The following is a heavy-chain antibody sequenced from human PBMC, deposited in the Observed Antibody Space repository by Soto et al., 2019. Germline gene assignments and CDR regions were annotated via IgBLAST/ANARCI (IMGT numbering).Heavy chain of an antibody. D-gene: IGHD3-3*01. CDR1: GFTFSSYW. J-gene: IGHJ4*02. V-gene: IGHV3-74*01. CDR3: VRDQFIKGSGYLSFDY. CDR2: INSDGSST. Sequence: GGSLRLSCAASGFTFSSYWMHWVRQAQGKGLVWVSRINSDGSSTSYADSVKGRFTFSRDNAKNTLYLQMDSLRAEDTAVYYCVRDQFIKGSGYLSFDYWGQGTPVTVSS.